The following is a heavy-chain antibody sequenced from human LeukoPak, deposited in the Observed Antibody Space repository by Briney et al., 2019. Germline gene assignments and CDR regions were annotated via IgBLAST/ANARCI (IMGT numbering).Heavy chain of an antibody. Sequence: PGGSLRLSCAASGFTFNSNAMSWVRQAPGKGLEWVSVISGSGGSTYYADSVKGRFTISRDNSKNTLYLQMNSLRAEDTAVYYCAKEGGYSGYDYFDFWGQGTLVTVSS. D-gene: IGHD5-12*01. CDR1: GFTFNSNA. J-gene: IGHJ4*02. CDR3: AKEGGYSGYDYFDF. V-gene: IGHV3-23*01. CDR2: ISGSGGST.